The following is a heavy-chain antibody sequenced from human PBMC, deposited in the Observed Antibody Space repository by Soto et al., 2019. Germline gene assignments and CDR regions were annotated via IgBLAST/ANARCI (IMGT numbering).Heavy chain of an antibody. D-gene: IGHD3-3*01. CDR2: IYPGDSDT. Sequence: PGESLKISCKGSGYSFTSYWIGWVCQMPGKGLEWMGIIYPGDSDTRYSPSFQGQVTISADKSISTAYLQWSSLKASDTAMYYCARQPTIFGVVIWADACDIWGQRTMVTAS. CDR1: GYSFTSYW. CDR3: ARQPTIFGVVIWADACDI. J-gene: IGHJ3*02. V-gene: IGHV5-51*01.